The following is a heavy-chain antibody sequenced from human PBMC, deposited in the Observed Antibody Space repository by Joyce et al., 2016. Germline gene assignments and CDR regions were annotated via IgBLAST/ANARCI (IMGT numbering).Heavy chain of an antibody. D-gene: IGHD3-16*01. V-gene: IGHV3-30*18. CDR2: FSYGGTRE. Sequence: QVQLVESGGGVVQPGTSLRLSCAASGFSAFDSGIHWVRQAPGKGQECVAVFSYGGTREDYADSVKGRFTISRDSSKNTLYLHMDSLRPDDTAVYFCAKDDGMGFWGQGTLVIVSS. CDR3: AKDDGMGF. CDR1: GFSAFDSG. J-gene: IGHJ4*02.